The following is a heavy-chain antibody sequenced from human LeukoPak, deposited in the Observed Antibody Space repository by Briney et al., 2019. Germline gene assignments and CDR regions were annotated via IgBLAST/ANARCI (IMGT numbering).Heavy chain of an antibody. CDR2: IIPVFGTT. D-gene: IGHD3-10*01. J-gene: IGHJ4*02. V-gene: IGHV1-69*05. CDR1: GGVFSDYP. CDR3: AGDFYGWGSYRPVFDY. Sequence: SVKVSCKTSGGVFSDYPVSWVRLAPGQGLEWMGGIIPVFGTTTYAPKFQGRVSLSIHESAGTAYMELSDLTFEDTAIYCCAGDFYGWGSYRPVFDYGGQEPLVTVSS.